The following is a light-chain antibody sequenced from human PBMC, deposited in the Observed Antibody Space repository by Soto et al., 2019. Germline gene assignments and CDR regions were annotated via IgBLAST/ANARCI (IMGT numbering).Light chain of an antibody. J-gene: IGLJ1*01. CDR1: SSNIGSYD. CDR3: QTHDSGLSTYNYV. Sequence: VLTQPPSVSGAPGQGVTISCTGRSSNIGSYDVHWYQQLPGAAPKLLIDGKNNRPSGVPDRFSGSKSGTSASLAITGLQAEDEAEYYCQTHDSGLSTYNYVFGTGTKVTVL. V-gene: IGLV1-40*01. CDR2: GKN.